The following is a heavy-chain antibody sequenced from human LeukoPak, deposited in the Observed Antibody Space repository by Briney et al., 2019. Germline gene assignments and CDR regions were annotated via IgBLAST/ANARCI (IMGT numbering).Heavy chain of an antibody. Sequence: GASVKVSCKASGYTFTGYYMHWVRQAPGQGLEWMGRINPNSGGTNYAQKFQGRVTMTRDTSISTAYMELSRLRSDDTAVYYCARDGGYYDFWSGYYTGVPKPRGYFDCWGQGTLVTVSS. CDR1: GYTFTGYY. CDR2: INPNSGGT. J-gene: IGHJ4*02. V-gene: IGHV1-2*06. D-gene: IGHD3-3*01. CDR3: ARDGGYYDFWSGYYTGVPKPRGYFDC.